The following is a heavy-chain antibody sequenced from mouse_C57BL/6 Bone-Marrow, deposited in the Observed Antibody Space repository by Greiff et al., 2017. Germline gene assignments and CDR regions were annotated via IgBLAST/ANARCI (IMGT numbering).Heavy chain of an antibody. Sequence: VQLQQSGAELARPGASVKLSCKASGYTFTSYGISWVKQRTGQGLEWIGEIYPRSGNTYYNEKFKGKATLTADKSSSTAYMELRSLPSEDSAVYFCARRWGLSYYFDDWGQGTTLTVSS. D-gene: IGHD1-1*02. V-gene: IGHV1-81*01. J-gene: IGHJ2*01. CDR2: IYPRSGNT. CDR1: GYTFTSYG. CDR3: ARRWGLSYYFDD.